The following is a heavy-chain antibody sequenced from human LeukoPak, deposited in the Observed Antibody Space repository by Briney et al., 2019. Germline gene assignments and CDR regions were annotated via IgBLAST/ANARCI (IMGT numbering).Heavy chain of an antibody. D-gene: IGHD3-3*01. V-gene: IGHV5-51*01. Sequence: GESLKISCKGSGYIFTSYWIGWVRQMPGKGLGWMGIIYPGDSDTRYSPSFQGQVTISAKKSISTAYLQWSSLKASDTAMYYCARHLRNYDSARSAFDYWGQGTLVTVSS. CDR2: IYPGDSDT. J-gene: IGHJ4*02. CDR1: GYIFTSYW. CDR3: ARHLRNYDSARSAFDY.